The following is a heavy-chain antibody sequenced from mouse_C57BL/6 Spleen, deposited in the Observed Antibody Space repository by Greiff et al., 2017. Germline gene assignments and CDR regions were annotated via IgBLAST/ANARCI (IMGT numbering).Heavy chain of an antibody. CDR3: ARGPYGNYPAWCAY. Sequence: EVQGVESGGGLVKPGGSLKLSCAASGLTFSSYAMSWVRQTPEKRLEWVATISDGGSYTYYPDNVKGRFTISRDKATNNLYLQMSPLKSEDTAMYYCARGPYGNYPAWCAYWGKGTLVTVSA. J-gene: IGHJ3*01. CDR2: ISDGGSYT. D-gene: IGHD2-1*01. CDR1: GLTFSSYA. V-gene: IGHV5-4*01.